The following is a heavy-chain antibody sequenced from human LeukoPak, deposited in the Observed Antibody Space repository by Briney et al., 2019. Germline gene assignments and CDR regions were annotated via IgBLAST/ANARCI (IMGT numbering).Heavy chain of an antibody. CDR2: ITGNGANT. D-gene: IGHD3-10*01. Sequence: GGSLRLSCGASGFTFSSYGMSWVRQAPGKGLEWVSAITGNGANTFYADSVKGRFTISRDNSKNTMYLQMNSLRAEDTALYYCARDRSGSYPNWFDPWGQGTLVTVSS. CDR3: ARDRSGSYPNWFDP. J-gene: IGHJ5*02. V-gene: IGHV3-23*01. CDR1: GFTFSSYG.